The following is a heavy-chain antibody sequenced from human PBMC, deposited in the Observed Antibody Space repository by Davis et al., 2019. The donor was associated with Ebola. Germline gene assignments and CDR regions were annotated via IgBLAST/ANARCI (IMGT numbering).Heavy chain of an antibody. V-gene: IGHV1-69*04. CDR2: IIPILGIA. CDR3: AREINSGPNGYYGMDV. CDR1: GGTFSSYT. Sequence: AASVKVSCKASGGTFSSYTISWVRQAPGQGLEWMGRIIPILGIANYAQKFQGRVTITADKSTSTAYMELSSLRSEDTAVYYWAREINSGPNGYYGMDVWGKGTTVTVSS. D-gene: IGHD6-19*01. J-gene: IGHJ6*04.